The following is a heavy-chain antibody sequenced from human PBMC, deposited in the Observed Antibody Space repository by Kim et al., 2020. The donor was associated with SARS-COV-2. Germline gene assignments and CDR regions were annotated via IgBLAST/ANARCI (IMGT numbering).Heavy chain of an antibody. V-gene: IGHV4-39*01. Sequence: YSGTTSSNPSLKSRVTISVDTSKNQFSLKLSSVTAADTAVYYCAGGRPDYWGQGTLVTVSS. CDR2: YSGTT. CDR3: AGGRPDY. D-gene: IGHD3-16*01. J-gene: IGHJ4*02.